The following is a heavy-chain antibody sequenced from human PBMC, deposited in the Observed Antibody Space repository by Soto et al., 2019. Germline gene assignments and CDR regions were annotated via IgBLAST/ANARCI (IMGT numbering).Heavy chain of an antibody. D-gene: IGHD3-22*01. V-gene: IGHV1-2*04. J-gene: IGHJ4*02. CDR2: INPNSGGT. Sequence: ASVKVSCKASGYTFTGYYMHWVRQAPGQGLEWMGWINPNSGGTNYAQKFQGWVTMTRDTSISPAYMELSRLRSDDADVYYCARAAELTGDSSGYYFDYWGQGTLVTVSS. CDR1: GYTFTGYY. CDR3: ARAAELTGDSSGYYFDY.